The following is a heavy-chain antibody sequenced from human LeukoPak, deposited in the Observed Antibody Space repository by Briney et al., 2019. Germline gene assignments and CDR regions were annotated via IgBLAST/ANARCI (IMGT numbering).Heavy chain of an antibody. CDR3: VRDFRSADY. Sequence: GGSLRLSCAASGFTFITYCMHWVRQAPGKGPMWVSRICPDGTVTNYADSVKARFIISRDNARNTVYLQMNSLRVEDTAVYYCVRDFRSADYWGQGTLVTVPS. CDR2: ICPDGTVT. V-gene: IGHV3-74*01. J-gene: IGHJ4*02. CDR1: GFTFITYC.